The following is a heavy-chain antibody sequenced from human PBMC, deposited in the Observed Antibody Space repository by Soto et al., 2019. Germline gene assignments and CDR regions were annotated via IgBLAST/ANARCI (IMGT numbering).Heavy chain of an antibody. D-gene: IGHD3-9*01. J-gene: IGHJ4*02. V-gene: IGHV3-11*01. CDR1: GFTFSDYY. CDR3: ARAQGYYDILTGYYNGPDDY. CDR2: ISSSGSTI. Sequence: QVQLVESGGGLVKPGGSLRLSCAASGFTFSDYYMSWIRQAPGKGLEWVSYISSSGSTIYYADSVKGRFTISRDNAKNSLYLQMNSLRAEDTAVYYCARAQGYYDILTGYYNGPDDYWGQGTLVTFSS.